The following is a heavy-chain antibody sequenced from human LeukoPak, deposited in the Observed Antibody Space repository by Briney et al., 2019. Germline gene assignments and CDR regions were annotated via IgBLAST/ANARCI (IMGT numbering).Heavy chain of an antibody. CDR1: GGSNSSGGFY. Sequence: SETLSLTCTVSGGSNSSGGFYWSWIRQHPGKGLEWIGYIYYSGSTYYNPSLKSRVTISVDTSKNQFSLKLSSVTAADTAVYYCARAGQQLARYNWFDPWGQGTLVTVSS. CDR3: ARAGQQLARYNWFDP. J-gene: IGHJ5*02. V-gene: IGHV4-31*03. CDR2: IYYSGST. D-gene: IGHD6-13*01.